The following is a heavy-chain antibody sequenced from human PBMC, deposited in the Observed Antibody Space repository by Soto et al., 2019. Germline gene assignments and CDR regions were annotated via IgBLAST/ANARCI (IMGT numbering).Heavy chain of an antibody. V-gene: IGHV3-21*01. CDR3: ARGIAARPVVLVFDY. D-gene: IGHD6-6*01. J-gene: IGHJ4*02. Sequence: GGSLRLSCAASGFTFSSYSMNWVRQAPGKGLEWVSSISSSSYIYYADSVKGRFTISRDNAKNSLYLQMNSLRAEDTAVYYCARGIAARPVVLVFDYWGQGTLVTVSS. CDR2: ISSSSYI. CDR1: GFTFSSYS.